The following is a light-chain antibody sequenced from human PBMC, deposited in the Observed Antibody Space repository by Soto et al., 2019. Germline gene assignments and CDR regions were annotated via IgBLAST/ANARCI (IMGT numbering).Light chain of an antibody. CDR2: AAS. Sequence: DIQMTQSPSSLSASVGDRVTITCRASQSISSHLNWYQQKPGKVTKLLIYAASSLHSGVPSRFSGSGSGTDFTLTISSLQPEDFATFYFQQTYRTPWTFDQGAKVEI. CDR3: QQTYRTPWT. V-gene: IGKV1-39*01. J-gene: IGKJ1*01. CDR1: QSISSH.